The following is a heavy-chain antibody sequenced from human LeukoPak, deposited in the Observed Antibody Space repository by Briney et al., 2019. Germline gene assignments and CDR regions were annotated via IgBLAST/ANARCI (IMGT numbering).Heavy chain of an antibody. CDR3: ARKRMDTAMVSYYYYGMDV. Sequence: GASVKVSCKASGYTFTDSYMQWVRQAPGQGLEWMGWINLKNGGTGYAQKFQGRVTMTRDTSITTAYMELSRLRSDDTAMYYCARKRMDTAMVSYYYYGMDVWGKGTTVTVSS. V-gene: IGHV1-2*02. CDR2: INLKNGGT. J-gene: IGHJ6*04. D-gene: IGHD5-18*01. CDR1: GYTFTDSY.